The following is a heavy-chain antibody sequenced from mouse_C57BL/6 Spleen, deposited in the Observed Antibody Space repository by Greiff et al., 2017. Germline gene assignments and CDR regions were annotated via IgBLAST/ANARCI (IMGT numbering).Heavy chain of an antibody. J-gene: IGHJ4*01. CDR3: ARAPYDYYTMDY. CDR2: INPNNGGT. Sequence: VQLQQSGPELVKPGASVKISCKASGYTFTDYYMNWVKQSHGKSLEWIGDINPNNGGTSYNQKFKGKATLTVDKSSSTAYMELRSLTSEDSAVYYCARAPYDYYTMDYWGQGTSVTVSS. CDR1: GYTFTDYY. V-gene: IGHV1-26*01.